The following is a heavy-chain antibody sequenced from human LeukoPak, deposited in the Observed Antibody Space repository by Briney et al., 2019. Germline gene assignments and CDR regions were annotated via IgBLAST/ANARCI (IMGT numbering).Heavy chain of an antibody. CDR3: ARARDVDTAIDY. V-gene: IGHV3-30*04. CDR1: GFTFSSYA. Sequence: GGSLRLACAASGFTFSSYAMHSVRQAPGKGQEWVAVISYDGSNKYYADSVKGRFTISRDNSKNTLYLQMNSLRAEDTAVYYCARARDVDTAIDYWGQGTLVTVSS. J-gene: IGHJ4*02. CDR2: ISYDGSNK. D-gene: IGHD5-18*01.